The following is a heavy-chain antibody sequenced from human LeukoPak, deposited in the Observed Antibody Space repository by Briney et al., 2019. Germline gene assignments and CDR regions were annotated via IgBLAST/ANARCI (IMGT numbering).Heavy chain of an antibody. CDR1: GGSISSSSYY. CDR2: IYYSGST. D-gene: IGHD3-16*02. V-gene: IGHV4-39*01. CDR3: ARQTTGYPIDY. Sequence: KASETLSLTCTVSGGSISSSSYYWGWIRQPPGKGLEWIGSIYYSGSTYYNPSLKSRVTISVDTSKNQFSLKLSSVTAADTAVYYCARQTTGYPIDYWGQGTLVTVSS. J-gene: IGHJ4*02.